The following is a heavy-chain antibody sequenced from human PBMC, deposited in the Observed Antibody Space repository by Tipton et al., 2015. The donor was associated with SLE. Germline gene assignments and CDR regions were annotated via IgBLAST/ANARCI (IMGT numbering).Heavy chain of an antibody. CDR3: ALWPITIFAVVAYY. D-gene: IGHD3-3*01. CDR1: GYTLSSYG. J-gene: IGHJ4*02. CDR2: ISGYSGNT. Sequence: QSGPEVKKPGASVKVSCKPSGYTLSSYGISWVRQAPGQGLERMGWISGYSGNTNYAQKLQGRVTMTTDTSTTTAYMELRSLRSDDTAVYYCALWPITIFAVVAYYWGPGTLVTVSS. V-gene: IGHV1-18*01.